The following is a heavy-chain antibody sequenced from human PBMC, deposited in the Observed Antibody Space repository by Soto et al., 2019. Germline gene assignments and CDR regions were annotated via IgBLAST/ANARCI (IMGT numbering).Heavy chain of an antibody. V-gene: IGHV3-23*01. J-gene: IGHJ6*02. CDR1: GFTFSSYA. CDR2: ISESGTIT. CDR3: ARYIPGVRYYGMDV. D-gene: IGHD2-2*01. Sequence: EVQLLESGGGLVQPGGSLRLSCTASGFTFSSYAMKWVRQAPGKGLEWVSLISESGTITYYADSVKGRFTISRDNSGNTLFLQMYSLRAEDMAVYYCARYIPGVRYYGMDVWGQGTTVTVSS.